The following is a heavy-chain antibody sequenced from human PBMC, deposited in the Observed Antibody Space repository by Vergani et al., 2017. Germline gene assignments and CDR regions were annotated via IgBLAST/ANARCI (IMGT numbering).Heavy chain of an antibody. V-gene: IGHV3-48*01. CDR3: AREYSSTSGRAFDF. D-gene: IGHD2-2*01. J-gene: IGHJ3*01. CDR2: VSTGPKSQ. CDR1: GFDFSSYI. Sequence: PGGSLRLSCVVSGFDFSSYIMNWVRQAPGKGLEWVSFVSTGPKSQSYAESVKGRFTISRDSAKNSLYLQMDSLRAEDTAVYYCAREYSSTSGRAFDFWGQGTKVTVSS.